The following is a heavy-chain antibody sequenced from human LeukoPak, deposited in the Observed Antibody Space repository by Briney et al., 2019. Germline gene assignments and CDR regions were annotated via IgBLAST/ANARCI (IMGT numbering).Heavy chain of an antibody. CDR1: GFTFSSYA. J-gene: IGHJ4*02. CDR3: AKDPKGTTVTTYWFVY. CDR2: ISGHSDST. Sequence: GGSLRLSCAASGFTFSSYAMSWVRQAPGQGPEWVSGISGHSDSTYHADSVKGRFTISRDNSKNTLYLQMNSLRAEDTAVYYCAKDPKGTTVTTYWFVYWGRGTLVTVSS. V-gene: IGHV3-23*01. D-gene: IGHD4-17*01.